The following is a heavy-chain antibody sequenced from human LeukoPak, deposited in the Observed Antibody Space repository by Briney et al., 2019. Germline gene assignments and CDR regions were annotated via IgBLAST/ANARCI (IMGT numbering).Heavy chain of an antibody. J-gene: IGHJ4*02. Sequence: PGGSLRLSCEASGFTFNSYGMSWVRQAPGTGLEWVTAITGPGSHTYYADSVKGRFTVPRDNSRNTLYLQMNSLRVEDTALYYCAKDQLNRFCSGGTCSITHDYWGQGTLVTVSS. V-gene: IGHV3-23*01. CDR1: GFTFNSYG. D-gene: IGHD2-15*01. CDR3: AKDQLNRFCSGGTCSITHDY. CDR2: ITGPGSHT.